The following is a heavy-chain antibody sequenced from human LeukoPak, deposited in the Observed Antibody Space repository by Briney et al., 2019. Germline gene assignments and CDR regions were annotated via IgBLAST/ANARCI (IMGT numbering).Heavy chain of an antibody. Sequence: SVKVSCKFSTGAFDNYAVNWVRQAPGQGLEWMGAIIPIFETTNYAPKFQGRITITADGSTGTAYMDLSSLRSEDTAIYYCARSLRVSGDFGYWGQGTQVIAS. J-gene: IGHJ4*02. CDR3: ARSLRVSGDFGY. V-gene: IGHV1-69*13. CDR1: TGAFDNYA. CDR2: IIPIFETT. D-gene: IGHD2-8*01.